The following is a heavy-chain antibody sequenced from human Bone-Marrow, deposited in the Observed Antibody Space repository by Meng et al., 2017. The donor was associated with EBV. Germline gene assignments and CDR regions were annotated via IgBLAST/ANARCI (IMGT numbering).Heavy chain of an antibody. CDR2: INHSGST. Sequence: HGPLQQWGAGLLKPSETLSLPVPVYGGSFSGDYWSWSRQPPGKGLEWIGEINHSGSTNYNPSLKSRVTISVDTSKNQFSLKLSSVTAADTAVYYCARRSITIFGVVTRYNWFDPWAREPWSPPPQ. V-gene: IGHV4-34*01. CDR1: GGSFSGDY. J-gene: IGHJ5*02. CDR3: ARRSITIFGVVTRYNWFDP. D-gene: IGHD3-3*01.